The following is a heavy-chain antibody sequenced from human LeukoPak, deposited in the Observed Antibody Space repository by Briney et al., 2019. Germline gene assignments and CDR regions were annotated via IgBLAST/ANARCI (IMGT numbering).Heavy chain of an antibody. CDR1: GGSISSGGYY. Sequence: SETLSLTCTVSGGSISSGGYYWSWIRQHPGKGLEWIGYIYYSGSTYYNPSLKSRVTISVDTSKNQFSLKLSSVTAADTAVYYCARGQLTRITIFGVVIRYGMDVWGQGTTVTVSS. CDR2: IYYSGST. D-gene: IGHD3-3*01. J-gene: IGHJ6*02. CDR3: ARGQLTRITIFGVVIRYGMDV. V-gene: IGHV4-31*03.